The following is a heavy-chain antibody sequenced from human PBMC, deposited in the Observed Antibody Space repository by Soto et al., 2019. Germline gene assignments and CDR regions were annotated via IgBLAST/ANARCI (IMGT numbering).Heavy chain of an antibody. D-gene: IGHD3-10*01. Sequence: ASVKVSCKASGGTFSSYTISWVRQAPGQGLEWMGWINASNGNTKYSQKFQGRVTITRDTSASTAYMELSSLRSEDTAVYYCASSRGSYLGDAFDIWGPGTMVTVSS. V-gene: IGHV1-3*01. CDR2: INASNGNT. J-gene: IGHJ3*02. CDR3: ASSRGSYLGDAFDI. CDR1: GGTFSSYT.